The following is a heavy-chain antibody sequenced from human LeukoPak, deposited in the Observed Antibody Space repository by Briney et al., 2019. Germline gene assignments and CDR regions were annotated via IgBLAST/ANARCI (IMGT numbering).Heavy chain of an antibody. CDR3: AMIYDSSGYYRFDY. CDR2: INHSGST. CDR1: GGSFSGYY. V-gene: IGHV4-34*01. J-gene: IGHJ4*02. Sequence: SETLSLTCAVYGGSFSGYYWSWIRQPPGKGLEWIGEINHSGSTNYNPSLKSRVTISVDTSKNQFSLKLSSVTSAYTAVYYCAMIYDSSGYYRFDYWGQGTLVTVSS. D-gene: IGHD3-22*01.